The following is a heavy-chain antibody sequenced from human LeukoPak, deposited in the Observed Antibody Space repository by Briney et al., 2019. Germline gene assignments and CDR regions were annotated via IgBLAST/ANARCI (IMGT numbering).Heavy chain of an antibody. CDR2: ISGSGGST. CDR1: GFTFSSYG. D-gene: IGHD3-10*01. CDR3: AKGSGGSGSYSKYYFDC. Sequence: GGSLRLSCAASGFTFSSYGMNWVRQAPGKGLEWVSAISGSGGSTYYADSVKGRFTISRDNSKNTLYLQMNSLRVEDTAVYYCAKGSGGSGSYSKYYFDCWGQGTLVTVSS. V-gene: IGHV3-23*01. J-gene: IGHJ4*02.